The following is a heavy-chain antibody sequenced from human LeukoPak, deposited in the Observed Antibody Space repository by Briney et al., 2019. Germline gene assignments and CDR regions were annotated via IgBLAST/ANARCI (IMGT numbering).Heavy chain of an antibody. CDR1: GFTFSSYA. Sequence: GGSLRLSCAASGFTFSSYAMHWVRQAPGKGLEWVAVISYDGSNKYYADSVKGRFTISRDNSKNTLYLQMNSLRAEDTAVYYCARDGFRMFRGVIGWFDPWGQGTLVTVSS. D-gene: IGHD3-10*01. V-gene: IGHV3-30*04. CDR3: ARDGFRMFRGVIGWFDP. CDR2: ISYDGSNK. J-gene: IGHJ5*02.